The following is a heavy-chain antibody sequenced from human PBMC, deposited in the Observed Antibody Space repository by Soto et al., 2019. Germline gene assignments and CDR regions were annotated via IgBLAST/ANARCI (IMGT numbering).Heavy chain of an antibody. CDR2: IWYDGSNK. V-gene: IGHV3-33*01. J-gene: IGHJ4*02. CDR3: ARVGVRFDDYFDY. D-gene: IGHD3-10*01. CDR1: GFTFSSYG. Sequence: QVQLVESGGGVVQPGRSLRLSCAASGFTFSSYGMHWVRQAPGKGLEWVAVIWYDGSNKYYADSVKGRFTISRDNSKNTLYLQMNSLRAADTAVYYCARVGVRFDDYFDYWGQGTLVTVSS.